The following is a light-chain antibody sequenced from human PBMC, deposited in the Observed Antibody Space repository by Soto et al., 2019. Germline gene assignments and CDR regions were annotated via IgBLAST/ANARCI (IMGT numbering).Light chain of an antibody. V-gene: IGLV1-47*01. Sequence: QSVLTQPPSASGTPGQRVTISCSGGRSNIGSNYVFWYQQLPGTAPKLLIYRNNQRPSGVPDRFSGSKSGTSASLAISGLRSEDEADYYCATWDDSLTGLFGGGTKVTVL. CDR2: RNN. CDR1: RSNIGSNY. CDR3: ATWDDSLTGL. J-gene: IGLJ2*01.